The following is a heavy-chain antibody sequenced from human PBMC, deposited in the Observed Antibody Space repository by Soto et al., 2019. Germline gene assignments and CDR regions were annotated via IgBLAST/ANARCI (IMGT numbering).Heavy chain of an antibody. Sequence: GGSLRLSCAASGFTFSSYWMSWVRQAPGKGLEWVSTIKQDGSGKYYVDSVKGRFTISRDNAKNSLYLQMNSLRAEDAAVSYCARSGSSGYYYYYYGMDVWGQGTTVTVSS. D-gene: IGHD3-22*01. CDR1: GFTFSSYW. CDR2: IKQDGSGK. CDR3: ARSGSSGYYYYYYGMDV. J-gene: IGHJ6*02. V-gene: IGHV3-7*01.